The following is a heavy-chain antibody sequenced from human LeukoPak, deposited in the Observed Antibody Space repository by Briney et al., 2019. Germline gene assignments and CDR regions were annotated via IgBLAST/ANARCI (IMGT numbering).Heavy chain of an antibody. CDR3: ARRAAAAIEGDAFDI. V-gene: IGHV3-53*01. Sequence: GGSLRLSCAASGFTVSGNYMSWVRQAPGKGLEWVSVIYSGGSTYYADSVKGRFTISRDNSKNTLYLQMNSLRAEDTAVYYCARRAAAAIEGDAFDIWGQGTMVTVSS. D-gene: IGHD6-13*01. J-gene: IGHJ3*02. CDR1: GFTVSGNY. CDR2: IYSGGST.